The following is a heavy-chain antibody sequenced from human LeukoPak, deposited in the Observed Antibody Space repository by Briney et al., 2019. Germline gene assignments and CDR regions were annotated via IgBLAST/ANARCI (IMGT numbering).Heavy chain of an antibody. J-gene: IGHJ3*02. V-gene: IGHV3-30*02. CDR1: GFTFSSYG. Sequence: GGSLRLSCAASGFTFSSYGMHWVRQAPGKGLEWVAFIRYDGSNKYYADSVKGRFTISRDNSKNTLYLQMNNLRAEDTAVYYCAKVGYSYGYWYAFDIWGQGTMVTVSS. CDR3: AKVGYSYGYWYAFDI. CDR2: IRYDGSNK. D-gene: IGHD5-18*01.